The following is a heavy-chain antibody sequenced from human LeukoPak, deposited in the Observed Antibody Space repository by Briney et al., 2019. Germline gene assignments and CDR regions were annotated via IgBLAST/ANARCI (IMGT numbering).Heavy chain of an antibody. D-gene: IGHD5-12*01. CDR3: ARGTVATTEAPYYYGMDV. CDR1: GGTFSSYA. V-gene: IGHV1-69*04. CDR2: IIPIFGIA. J-gene: IGHJ6*02. Sequence: ASVKVSCKASGGTFSSYAISWVRQAPGQGLEWMGRIIPIFGIANYAQKFQGRVTITADKSTSTAYMELSSLRSEDTAVYYCARGTVATTEAPYYYGMDVWGQGTTVTVSS.